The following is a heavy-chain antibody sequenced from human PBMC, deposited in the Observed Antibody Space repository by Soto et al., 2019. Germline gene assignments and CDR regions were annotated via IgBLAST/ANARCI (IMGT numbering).Heavy chain of an antibody. J-gene: IGHJ3*02. Sequence: EVQLVESGGGLVQPGRSLRLSCAASGFTFDGYAMHWVRQAPGKGLEWVSGISWNSGSIGYADSVKGRFTISRDNAKNSLYLQMNSLRAEDTALYYCAKDRAAAAPGTFDIWGQGTMVTVSS. CDR1: GFTFDGYA. CDR2: ISWNSGSI. D-gene: IGHD6-13*01. CDR3: AKDRAAAAPGTFDI. V-gene: IGHV3-9*01.